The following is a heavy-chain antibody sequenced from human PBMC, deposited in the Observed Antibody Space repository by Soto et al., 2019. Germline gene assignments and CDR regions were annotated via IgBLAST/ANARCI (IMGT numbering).Heavy chain of an antibody. CDR2: INVYNGNT. CDR3: ARGVGSGSYYNQYNWFDP. V-gene: IGHV1-18*01. CDR1: GYTFTNYG. J-gene: IGHJ5*02. D-gene: IGHD3-10*01. Sequence: QVQLVQSGGEVKKPGASVKVSCKASGYTFTNYGIIWVRQAPGQGLEWMGWINVYNGNTKYAQKVQGRVTMTTDTSTSPAYMELRSLRSDDTAVYYCARGVGSGSYYNQYNWFDPWGQGTLVTVSS.